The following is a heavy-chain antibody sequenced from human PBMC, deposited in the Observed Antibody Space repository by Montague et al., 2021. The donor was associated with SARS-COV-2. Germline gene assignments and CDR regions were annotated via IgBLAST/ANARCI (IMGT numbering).Heavy chain of an antibody. CDR1: GGSIGSHY. CDR3: ARDSPNSSGYHVYFDL. CDR2: VYYSGST. D-gene: IGHD3-22*01. V-gene: IGHV4-59*11. J-gene: IGHJ2*01. Sequence: SETLSLIRTVSGGSIGSHYWSWIRQPPGKGLEWIGYVYYSGSTNYNPSLKSRVTISVDTSKSRFSLKLKSVTSADTAVYYCARDSPNSSGYHVYFDLWGRGTLVTVSS.